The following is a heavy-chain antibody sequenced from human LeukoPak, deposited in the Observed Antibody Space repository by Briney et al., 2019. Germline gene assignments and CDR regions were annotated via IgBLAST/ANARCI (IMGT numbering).Heavy chain of an antibody. V-gene: IGHV3-48*01. CDR3: ARWAGTILFDY. CDR2: ISSSSSTI. CDR1: GFTFSSYS. J-gene: IGHJ4*02. Sequence: PGGSLRLSCAASGFTFSSYSINWVRQAPGKGLEWVSYISSSSSTIYYADSVKGRFTISRDNAKNSLYLQMNSLRAEDTAVYYCARWAGTILFDYWGQGTLVTVSS. D-gene: IGHD1-1*01.